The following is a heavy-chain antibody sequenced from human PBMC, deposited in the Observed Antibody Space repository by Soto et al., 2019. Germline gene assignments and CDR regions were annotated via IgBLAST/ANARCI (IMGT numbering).Heavy chain of an antibody. Sequence: ASVKVSCKASGGTFSSYAISWVRQAPGQGLEWMGGIIPIFGTANYAQKFQGRVTITADESTSTAYMELSSLRSEDTAVYYCARDRLYYYDSSGYPNDAYGIRGELTMFPV. CDR1: GGTFSSYA. CDR2: IIPIFGTA. CDR3: ARDRLYYYDSSGYPNDAYGI. D-gene: IGHD3-22*01. J-gene: IGHJ3*02. V-gene: IGHV1-69*13.